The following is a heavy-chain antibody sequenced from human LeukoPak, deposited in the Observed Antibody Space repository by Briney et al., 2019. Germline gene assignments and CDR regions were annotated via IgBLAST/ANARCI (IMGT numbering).Heavy chain of an antibody. V-gene: IGHV3-66*01. Sequence: GGSLRLSCAASGFTVSSNYMSWVRQAPGKGLEWVSVIYSGGGAYYADSVKGRFTISRDNSKNTLFLQMNSLGAEDTAVYYCARELTTFYYDISGYYGHAFDIWGQGTMVTVSS. CDR3: ARELTTFYYDISGYYGHAFDI. J-gene: IGHJ3*02. CDR2: IYSGGGA. D-gene: IGHD3-22*01. CDR1: GFTVSSNY.